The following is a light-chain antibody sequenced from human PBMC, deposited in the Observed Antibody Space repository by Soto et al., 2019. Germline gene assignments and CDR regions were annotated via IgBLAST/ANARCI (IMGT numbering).Light chain of an antibody. Sequence: EIVLTQSPGTLSLSPGERATLSCRASQSVSSSYLAWYQQKPDQAPRLLIYGASSRATGIPDRFSGSGSGTDFTLTISRLEPEDFAVYYCQQYRSSPMYTFGQGTKLEIK. V-gene: IGKV3-20*01. CDR1: QSVSSSY. CDR3: QQYRSSPMYT. J-gene: IGKJ2*01. CDR2: GAS.